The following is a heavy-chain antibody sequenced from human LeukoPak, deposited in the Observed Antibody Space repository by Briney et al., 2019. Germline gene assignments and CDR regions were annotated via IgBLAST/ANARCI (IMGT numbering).Heavy chain of an antibody. Sequence: SETLSLTCTVSGGSISSYYWSWIRQPPGKGLEWIGYIYYSGSTNYNPSLKSQVTISVDTSKNQFSLKLSSVTAADTAVYYCARDKAYDFWSGYYWPDAFDIWGQGTMVTVSS. CDR3: ARDKAYDFWSGYYWPDAFDI. CDR1: GGSISSYY. D-gene: IGHD3-3*01. J-gene: IGHJ3*02. V-gene: IGHV4-59*01. CDR2: IYYSGST.